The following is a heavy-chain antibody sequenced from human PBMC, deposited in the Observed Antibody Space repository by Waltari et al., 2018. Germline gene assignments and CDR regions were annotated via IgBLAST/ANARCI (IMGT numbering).Heavy chain of an antibody. CDR2: FIPILGIA. D-gene: IGHD3-16*01. V-gene: IGHV1-69*04. Sequence: QVQLVQSGAEVKKPGSSVKVSCKASGGTFSSYAISWVRQAPGQGLEWMGGFIPILGIANYEQKFQGRVTITADESTSTAYMELSSLRAEDTAVYYCARDPPLDGYNHLGLFDYWGQGTLVTVSS. CDR3: ARDPPLDGYNHLGLFDY. CDR1: GGTFSSYA. J-gene: IGHJ4*02.